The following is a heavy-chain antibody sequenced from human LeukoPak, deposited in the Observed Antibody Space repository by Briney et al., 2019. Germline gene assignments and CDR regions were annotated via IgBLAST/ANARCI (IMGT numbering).Heavy chain of an antibody. J-gene: IGHJ4*02. V-gene: IGHV4-4*07. CDR3: ARDARLHYYFDY. CDR1: GGSISSNY. Sequence: SETLSLTCTVSGGSISSNYWSWVRQPAGRGLEWIGRFYISGSTKYNPSLKSRVTMSIDTSKNQFSLKLTSVTAADTAVYYCARDARLHYYFDYWGRGTLVTVSS. D-gene: IGHD4-11*01. CDR2: FYISGST.